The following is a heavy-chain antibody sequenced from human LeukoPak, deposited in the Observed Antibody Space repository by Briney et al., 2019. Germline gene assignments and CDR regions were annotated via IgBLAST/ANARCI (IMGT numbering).Heavy chain of an antibody. D-gene: IGHD3-22*01. V-gene: IGHV3-33*01. CDR1: GFTFSSYG. Sequence: AGGSLRLSCAASGFTFSSYGMHWVRQAPGKGLEWVAVIWYDGSNKYYADSVKGRFTISRDNSKNTLYLQMNSLRAEDTAVYYCARDGYDSSGYYTDYWGQGTLVTVSS. J-gene: IGHJ4*02. CDR2: IWYDGSNK. CDR3: ARDGYDSSGYYTDY.